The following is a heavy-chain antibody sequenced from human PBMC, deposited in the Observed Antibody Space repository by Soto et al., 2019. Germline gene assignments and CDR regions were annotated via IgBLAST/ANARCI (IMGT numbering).Heavy chain of an antibody. Sequence: QVQLVQSGAEVQKPGSSVKVSCKASGGTFSSYAISWVRQAPGQGLEWMGGIIPIFGTANYAQKFQGRVTITADKSTSTAYMELSSLRSEDTAVYYCAIGNHDFWSGYNRNNWFDPWGQGTLVTVSS. D-gene: IGHD3-3*01. CDR3: AIGNHDFWSGYNRNNWFDP. CDR2: IIPIFGTA. V-gene: IGHV1-69*06. CDR1: GGTFSSYA. J-gene: IGHJ5*02.